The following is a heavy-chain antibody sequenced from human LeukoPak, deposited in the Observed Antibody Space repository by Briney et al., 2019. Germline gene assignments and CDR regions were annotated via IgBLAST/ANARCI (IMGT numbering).Heavy chain of an antibody. D-gene: IGHD3-22*01. Sequence: PSETLSLTCTVSGGSISSCYWSWIRQPPGKGLEWIGYIYYSGSTNYNPSLKSRVTISVDTSKNQFSLKLCSVTAADTAVYYCARRPYDSSGYAYFDYWGQGTLVTVSS. CDR1: GGSISSCY. CDR2: IYYSGST. V-gene: IGHV4-59*01. CDR3: ARRPYDSSGYAYFDY. J-gene: IGHJ4*02.